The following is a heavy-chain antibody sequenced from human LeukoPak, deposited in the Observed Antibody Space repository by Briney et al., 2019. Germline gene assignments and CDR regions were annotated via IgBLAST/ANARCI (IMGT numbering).Heavy chain of an antibody. Sequence: GGSLRLSCAASGFTFSSYSMNWVRQAPGKGLEWVSSISSSSSYIYYADSVKGRFTISRDNAKNSLYLQMNSLRAKDTAVYYCAREHGSSSFWFDPWGQGTLVTVSS. CDR3: AREHGSSSFWFDP. V-gene: IGHV3-21*01. CDR2: ISSSSSYI. CDR1: GFTFSSYS. D-gene: IGHD6-6*01. J-gene: IGHJ5*02.